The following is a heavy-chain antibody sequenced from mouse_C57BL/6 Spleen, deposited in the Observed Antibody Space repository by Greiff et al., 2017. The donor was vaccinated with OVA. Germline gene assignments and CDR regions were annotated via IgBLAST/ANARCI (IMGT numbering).Heavy chain of an antibody. CDR3: ARGGLTWDFDV. J-gene: IGHJ1*03. CDR2: INPGSGGT. D-gene: IGHD2-2*01. Sequence: QVQLKQSGAELVRPGTSVKVSCKASGYAFTNYLIEWVKQRPGQGLEWVGVINPGSGGTNYNEKFKGKATLTADKSSSTAYMQLSSLTSEDSAVYFCARGGLTWDFDVWGTGTTVTVSS. CDR1: GYAFTNYL. V-gene: IGHV1-54*01.